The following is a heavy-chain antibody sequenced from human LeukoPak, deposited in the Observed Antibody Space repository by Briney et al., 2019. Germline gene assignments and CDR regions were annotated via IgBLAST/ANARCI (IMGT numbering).Heavy chain of an antibody. V-gene: IGHV3-21*01. CDR3: ASAPRTSKSSGCY. Sequence: PGGSLRLSCAASGFTFSSYSMNWVRQAPGKGLEWVSSISSSSSYIYYADSVKGRFTISRDNAKNSLYLQMNSLRAEDTAVYYCASAPRTSKSSGCYWGQGTLVTVSS. CDR1: GFTFSSYS. CDR2: ISSSSSYI. J-gene: IGHJ4*02. D-gene: IGHD2-2*01.